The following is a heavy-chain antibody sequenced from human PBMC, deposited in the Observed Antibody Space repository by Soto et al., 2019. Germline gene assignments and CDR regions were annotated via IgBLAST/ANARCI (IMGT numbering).Heavy chain of an antibody. Sequence: GGYLRLSCAASGFTFSSYGMHWVRQAPGKGLEWVAIISYDGSIKYYADSVKGRFTISRDNSQNTLYLQMNSLRPDDTAVYYCAKGLLGWSTTFYVARDYYYATDVCGQAPPVTVYS. CDR3: AKGLLGWSTTFYVARDYYYATDV. D-gene: IGHD2-2*01. V-gene: IGHV3-30*18. CDR2: ISYDGSIK. J-gene: IGHJ6*02. CDR1: GFTFSSYG.